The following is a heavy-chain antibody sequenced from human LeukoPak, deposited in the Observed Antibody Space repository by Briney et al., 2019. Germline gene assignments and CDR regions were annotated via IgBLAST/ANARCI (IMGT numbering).Heavy chain of an antibody. CDR2: IWYDGSDK. CDR1: D. J-gene: IGHJ4*02. CDR3: ARRVQYYFDY. V-gene: IGHV3-33*01. Sequence: DMHXVRQAPGKXLEWVAVIWYDGSDKHYADSVQGRFTISRDNSKNSLYLQMNSLRAEDTALYYCARRVQYYFDYWGQGTLVTVSS.